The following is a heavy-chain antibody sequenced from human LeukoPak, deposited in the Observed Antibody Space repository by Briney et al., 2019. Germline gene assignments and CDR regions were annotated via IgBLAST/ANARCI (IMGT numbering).Heavy chain of an antibody. D-gene: IGHD3-10*01. V-gene: IGHV3-30*04. Sequence: GGSLRLSCAASRFTFRNYAMHWVRQAPGKGLEWVAVISSDGTNKDYADSVKGRFSISRDNSKNTLYLQMNSLRAEDTAVYYCARGVRGLNTWANDYWGQGTLVTVSS. CDR1: RFTFRNYA. J-gene: IGHJ4*02. CDR2: ISSDGTNK. CDR3: ARGVRGLNTWANDY.